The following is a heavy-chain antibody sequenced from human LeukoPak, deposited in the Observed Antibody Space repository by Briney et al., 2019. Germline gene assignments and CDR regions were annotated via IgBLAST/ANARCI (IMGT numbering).Heavy chain of an antibody. V-gene: IGHV3-23*01. Sequence: GGSLRLSCAASGFTFSSYAMRWVRQAPGKGLEWVSAISGSGGSTYYADSVKGRFTISRDNSKNTLYLQMNSLRAEDTAVYYCAKSYYYDSSGYYLPQGLFDPWGQGTLVTVSS. J-gene: IGHJ5*02. CDR2: ISGSGGST. D-gene: IGHD3-22*01. CDR3: AKSYYYDSSGYYLPQGLFDP. CDR1: GFTFSSYA.